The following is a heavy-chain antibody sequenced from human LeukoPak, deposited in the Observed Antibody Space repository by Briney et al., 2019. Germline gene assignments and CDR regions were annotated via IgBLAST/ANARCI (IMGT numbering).Heavy chain of an antibody. J-gene: IGHJ4*02. CDR3: AKRFSSGWYDHAFDY. V-gene: IGHV3-23*01. CDR2: ISGSGGST. CDR1: GFTFRTYA. Sequence: GGSLRLSCVASGFTFRTYAMNWVRQAPGKGLEWVSAISGSGGSTYYADSVKGRFTISRDNSKNTLYLQMNSLRAEDTAVYYCAKRFSSGWYDHAFDYWGQGTLVTVSS. D-gene: IGHD6-19*01.